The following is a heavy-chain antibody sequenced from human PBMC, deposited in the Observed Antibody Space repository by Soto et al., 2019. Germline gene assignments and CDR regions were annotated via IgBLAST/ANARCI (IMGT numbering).Heavy chain of an antibody. J-gene: IGHJ6*02. CDR3: ARGGDSSGWYNEIYYYYGMDV. CDR2: IYTSGST. V-gene: IGHV4-4*07. D-gene: IGHD6-19*01. CDR1: GGSISSYC. Sequence: SETLSLTCTVSGGSISSYCWSGIRQPAGKGLEWIGRIYTSGSTNYNPSLKSRVTMSVDTSKNQFSLKLSSVTAADTAVYYCARGGDSSGWYNEIYYYYGMDVWGQGTTVTVSS.